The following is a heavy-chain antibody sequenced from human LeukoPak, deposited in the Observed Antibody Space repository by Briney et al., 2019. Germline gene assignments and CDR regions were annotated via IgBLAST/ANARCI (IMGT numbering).Heavy chain of an antibody. CDR1: GFSFSDYA. J-gene: IGHJ3*02. CDR2: VSGSGSRT. CDR3: AKDHDGYEM. V-gene: IGHV3-23*01. Sequence: GGSLRLSCAASGFSFSDYAMGWVRQAPGKGLEWVSDVSGSGSRTYYADSVRGRFTISRDNSKNTLYLQMDSLRVDDSAVYYCAKDHDGYEMWGQGTMVTVSS.